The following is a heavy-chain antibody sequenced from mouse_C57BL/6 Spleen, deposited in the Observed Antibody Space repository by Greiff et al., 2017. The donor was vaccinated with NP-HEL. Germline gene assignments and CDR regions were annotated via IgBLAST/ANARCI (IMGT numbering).Heavy chain of an antibody. V-gene: IGHV1-52*01. CDR2: IDPSDSET. Sequence: QVQLQQPGAELVRPGSSVKLSCKASGYTFTSYWMHWVKQRPIQGLEWIGNIDPSDSETHYNQKFKDKATLTVDKSSSTAYMQLSSLTSEAAAFYYCAGGGGGFAYWGQGTLVTVSA. J-gene: IGHJ3*01. CDR1: GYTFTSYW. CDR3: AGGGGGFAY.